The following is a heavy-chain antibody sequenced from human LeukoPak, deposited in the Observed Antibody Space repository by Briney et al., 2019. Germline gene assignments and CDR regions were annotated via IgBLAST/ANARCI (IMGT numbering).Heavy chain of an antibody. CDR3: AKELNVAGATTGFDY. Sequence: GGSLRLSSAASGFTFSSCAMSWVRQAPGKGLEWVSAITDSGGSAYYADSVKGRFTISRDNSKNTLYLQMNTLRAEDTAVYYCAKELNVAGATTGFDYWGQGTLVTVSS. CDR1: GFTFSSCA. CDR2: ITDSGGSA. D-gene: IGHD1-26*01. V-gene: IGHV3-23*01. J-gene: IGHJ4*02.